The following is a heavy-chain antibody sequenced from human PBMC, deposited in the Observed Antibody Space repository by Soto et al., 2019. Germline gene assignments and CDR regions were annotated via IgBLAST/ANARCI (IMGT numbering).Heavy chain of an antibody. CDR2: ISSSSTYI. D-gene: IGHD4-17*01. J-gene: IGHJ4*02. CDR3: ASAVTMGWSPQGY. Sequence: GGSLRLSCILSGFTFNAYTMNWVRQAPGKGLEWVSSISSSSTYIYYADSVKGRFTISRDNTNNSLYLQMNSLTTDDTGLYYCASAVTMGWSPQGYWGQGTPVTVSS. V-gene: IGHV3-21*06. CDR1: GFTFNAYT.